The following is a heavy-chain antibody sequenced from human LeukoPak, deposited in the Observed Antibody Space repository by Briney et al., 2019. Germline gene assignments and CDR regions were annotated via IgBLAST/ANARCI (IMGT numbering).Heavy chain of an antibody. D-gene: IGHD6-6*01. V-gene: IGHV3-23*01. CDR1: GFTFSTYT. CDR3: VKASSSSPQYNWFDA. Sequence: GGSLRLSCAASGFTFSTYTMSWVRQAPGKGLEWVSVVSGTGGRTYYADSVKGRFTISRDNSKNTLYLQMNSLRAEDTALYYCVKASSSSPQYNWFDAWGQGTLVTVSS. CDR2: VSGTGGRT. J-gene: IGHJ5*02.